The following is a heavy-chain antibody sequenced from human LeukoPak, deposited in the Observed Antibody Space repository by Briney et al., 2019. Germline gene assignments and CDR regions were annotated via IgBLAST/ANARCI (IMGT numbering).Heavy chain of an antibody. CDR1: GYSISSGYY. Sequence: SETLSLTCTISGYSISSGYYWGWIRQPPGKGLEWIGSIYHSGSTYYNSSLKSRVTFSVDTSKNQFSLKLSSVTAADTAVYYCASGYNFRLDYWGQGTLVTVSS. D-gene: IGHD5-24*01. V-gene: IGHV4-38-2*02. J-gene: IGHJ4*02. CDR3: ASGYNFRLDY. CDR2: IYHSGST.